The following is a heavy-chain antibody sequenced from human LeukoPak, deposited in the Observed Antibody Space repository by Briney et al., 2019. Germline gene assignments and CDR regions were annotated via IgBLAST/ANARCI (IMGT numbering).Heavy chain of an antibody. D-gene: IGHD6-19*01. V-gene: IGHV4-39*07. CDR3: ARGWRRSSGWYGGYNWFDP. J-gene: IGHJ5*02. CDR2: IYYSGST. CDR1: GGSISSSSYY. Sequence: SETLSLTCTVSGGSISSSSYYWGWIRQPPGKGLEWIGSIYYSGSTYYNPSLKSRVTISVDTSKNQFSLKLSSVTAADTAVYYCARGWRRSSGWYGGYNWFDPWGQGTLVTVSS.